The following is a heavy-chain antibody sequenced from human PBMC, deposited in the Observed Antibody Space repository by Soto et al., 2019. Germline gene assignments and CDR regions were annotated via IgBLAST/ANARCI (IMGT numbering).Heavy chain of an antibody. V-gene: IGHV3-74*01. CDR3: ASPYSSGWSGYYYGMDV. Sequence: GGSLRLSCAASGFTFSSYWMHWVRQAPGKGLVWVSRINSDGSSTSYADSVKGRFTISRDNAKNTLYLQMNSLRAEDTAVYYCASPYSSGWSGYYYGMDVWGQGTTVTVSS. D-gene: IGHD6-19*01. J-gene: IGHJ6*02. CDR1: GFTFSSYW. CDR2: INSDGSST.